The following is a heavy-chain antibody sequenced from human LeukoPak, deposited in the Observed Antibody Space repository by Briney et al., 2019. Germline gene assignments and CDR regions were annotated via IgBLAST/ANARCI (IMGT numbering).Heavy chain of an antibody. V-gene: IGHV4-61*02. CDR2: IYTSGST. D-gene: IGHD3-22*01. Sequence: SETLSLTCTVSGGSISSGSYYWSWIRQPAGKGLEWIGRIYTSGSTNYNPSLKSRVTISVDTSKNQFSLKLSSVTAADTAVYYCARSGYDSSGYYYDGVWNAFDIWGQGTMVTVSS. J-gene: IGHJ3*02. CDR1: GGSISSGSYY. CDR3: ARSGYDSSGYYYDGVWNAFDI.